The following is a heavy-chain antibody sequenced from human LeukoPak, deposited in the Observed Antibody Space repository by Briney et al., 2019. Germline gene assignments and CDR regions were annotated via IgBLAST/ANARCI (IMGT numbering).Heavy chain of an antibody. CDR3: ARNTYYYGSGSYYPIGY. D-gene: IGHD3-10*01. CDR1: GGTFSSYA. Sequence: SVKVSCKASGGTFSSYAISWVRQAPGQGLEWMGGIIPIFGTANYAQKFQGRVTITTDESTSTAYMELSSLRSEDTAVYYCARNTYYYGSGSYYPIGYWGQGILVTVSS. J-gene: IGHJ4*02. CDR2: IIPIFGTA. V-gene: IGHV1-69*05.